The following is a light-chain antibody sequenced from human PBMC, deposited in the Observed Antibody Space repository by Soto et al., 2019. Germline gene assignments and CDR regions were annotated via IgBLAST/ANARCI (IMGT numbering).Light chain of an antibody. CDR2: DVN. CDR1: SSDVGGYNY. CDR3: SSYAGSNIL. J-gene: IGLJ1*01. V-gene: IGLV2-8*01. Sequence: QSALTQPPSASGSPGQSVTISCTGTSSDVGGYNYVSWYQQHPGKAPKLMIYDVNKRPSGVPDRFSASKSGNTASLTVSGLQAEDEADYYCSSYAGSNILFGTGTKLTVL.